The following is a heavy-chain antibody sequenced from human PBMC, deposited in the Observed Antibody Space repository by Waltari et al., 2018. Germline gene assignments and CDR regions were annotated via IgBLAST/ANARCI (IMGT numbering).Heavy chain of an antibody. V-gene: IGHV4-59*01. J-gene: IGHJ4*02. CDR1: GGSISSYY. CDR3: ARDSVGIAVAAED. Sequence: QVQLQESGPGLVKPSETLSLTCTVSGGSISSYYWSWIRQPPGKGLEWIGYIYYSGSTNYNPSLKSRVTISVDTSKNQFSLKLSSVTAADTAVYYCARDSVGIAVAAEDWGQGTLVTVSS. D-gene: IGHD6-19*01. CDR2: IYYSGST.